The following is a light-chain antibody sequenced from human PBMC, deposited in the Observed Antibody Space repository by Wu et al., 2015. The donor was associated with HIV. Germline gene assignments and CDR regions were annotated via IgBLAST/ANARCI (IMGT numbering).Light chain of an antibody. Sequence: EIVLTQSPDILSLSPGERATLSCRASQSVSSNLAWYQQKPGQAPRLLIYGASTRATGIPARFSGSGSGTEFTLTISSMQSEDFAVYYCQQYNNWPPRTFGPGTKVDIK. CDR1: QSVSSN. CDR2: GAS. V-gene: IGKV3-15*01. CDR3: QQYNNWPPRT. J-gene: IGKJ3*01.